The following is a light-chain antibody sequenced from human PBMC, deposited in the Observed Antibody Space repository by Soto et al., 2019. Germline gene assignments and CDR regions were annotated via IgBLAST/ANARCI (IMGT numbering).Light chain of an antibody. CDR1: QSVSSTY. CDR2: GAS. V-gene: IGKV3-20*01. CDR3: QQKVT. Sequence: EVVLTQSPDTLSLPLGETATLSCRASQSVSSTYLAWYQQKPGQAPRLLIYGASSRASGIPDRFSGSGSGTDFTLTISRLEPEDFAMYYCQQKVTFGQGTKLEIK. J-gene: IGKJ2*01.